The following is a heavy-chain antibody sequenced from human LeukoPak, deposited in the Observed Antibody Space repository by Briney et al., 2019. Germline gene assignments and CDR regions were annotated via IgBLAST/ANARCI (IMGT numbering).Heavy chain of an antibody. CDR3: ARDRGDSSSSRDCSGMDV. CDR2: IYYSGST. D-gene: IGHD6-6*01. Sequence: WGTLTLTCTASGGTFSSYGWHWIRQPPGKGLEWMGDIYYSGSTKYNPSLKSRVNIPVDTSKNQFYLKLSSVTVADTAVYDWARDRGDSSSSRDCSGMDVWGQGTTVTVSS. CDR1: GGTFSSYG. J-gene: IGHJ6*02. V-gene: IGHV4-59*01.